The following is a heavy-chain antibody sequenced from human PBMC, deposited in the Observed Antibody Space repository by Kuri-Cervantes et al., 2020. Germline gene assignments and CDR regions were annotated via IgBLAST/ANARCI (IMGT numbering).Heavy chain of an antibody. V-gene: IGHV4-38-2*01. Sequence: SETLSLTCAVSGYSISNGYYWGWIRQPPGKGLEWIGNIYHTGSTYYNPSLKSRVTLSVDTTKEQFSLKLSSVTAADTAVYYCARQNQLVINAFEKWGQGTMVTVSS. CDR3: ARQNQLVINAFEK. CDR2: IYHTGST. CDR1: GYSISNGYY. J-gene: IGHJ3*02. D-gene: IGHD1-1*01.